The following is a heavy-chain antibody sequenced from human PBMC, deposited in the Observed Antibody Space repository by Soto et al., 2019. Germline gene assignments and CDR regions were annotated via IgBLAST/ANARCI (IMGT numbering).Heavy chain of an antibody. CDR1: GFTFSTYN. CDR3: ARDYDFWSGRGGMDV. V-gene: IGHV3-21*01. CDR2: ISSSSSYI. Sequence: GGSLRLSCAASGFTFSTYNMNWVRQAPGKGLEWVSSISSSSSYIYYADSVKGRFTISRDNAKNSLYPQMNSLRAEDTAVYYCARDYDFWSGRGGMDVWGQGTTVTVSS. J-gene: IGHJ6*02. D-gene: IGHD3-3*01.